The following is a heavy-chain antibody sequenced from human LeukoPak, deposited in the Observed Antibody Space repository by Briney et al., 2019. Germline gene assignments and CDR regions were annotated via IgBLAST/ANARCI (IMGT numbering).Heavy chain of an antibody. CDR3: ARDPRDENLHDY. V-gene: IGHV1-46*01. CDR1: GYTFTSYY. D-gene: IGHD5-24*01. J-gene: IGHJ4*02. Sequence: GASVKVSCKASGYTFTSYYMHWVRQAPGQGLEWMGIINPSGGSTSYAQKFQGRVTMTRDTSTSTVYMELSRLRSDDTAVYYCARDPRDENLHDYWGQGTLVTVSS. CDR2: INPSGGST.